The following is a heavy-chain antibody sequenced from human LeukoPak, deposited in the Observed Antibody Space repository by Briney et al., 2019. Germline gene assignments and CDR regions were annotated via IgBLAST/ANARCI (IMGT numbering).Heavy chain of an antibody. Sequence: GESLKISCKGSGYSFTNCWIGWVRQMPGKGLEWMGIIFPIDSDARYSPSFQGHVTISVDKSINTAYLQWSSLRASDTAMYYCARRCRRNQYYFDCWGQGTLVTVSS. CDR2: IFPIDSDA. V-gene: IGHV5-51*01. J-gene: IGHJ4*02. CDR3: ARRCRRNQYYFDC. CDR1: GYSFTNCW. D-gene: IGHD1-14*01.